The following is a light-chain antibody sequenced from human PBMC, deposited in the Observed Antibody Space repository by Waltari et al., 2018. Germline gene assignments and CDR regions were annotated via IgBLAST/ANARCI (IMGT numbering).Light chain of an antibody. V-gene: IGLV6-57*03. CDR2: EDD. J-gene: IGLJ3*02. CDR3: QSFDSATRAVV. Sequence: KTIAISCTRSSGSIATNYVHWYQQRPGSAPIAVIYEDDKRLSGVPERFSGSIDRSSNSASLTIAGLKIEDEADYYCQSFDSATRAVVFGGGTKLTVL. CDR1: SGSIATNY.